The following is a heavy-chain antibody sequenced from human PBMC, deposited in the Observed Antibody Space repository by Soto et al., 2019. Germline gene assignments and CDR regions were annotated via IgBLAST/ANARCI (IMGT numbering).Heavy chain of an antibody. CDR2: ISYDGSNK. Sequence: QVQLVESGGGVVQPGRSLRLSCAASGFIFSSYAMHWVRQAPGKGLEWVAVISYDGSNKYYADSVKGRFTISRDNSKNTRYLQRNSLRAEGTAVYYCARTGLLHGMDVWGQGTTVTVSS. V-gene: IGHV3-30-3*01. CDR3: ARTGLLHGMDV. D-gene: IGHD2-15*01. J-gene: IGHJ6*02. CDR1: GFIFSSYA.